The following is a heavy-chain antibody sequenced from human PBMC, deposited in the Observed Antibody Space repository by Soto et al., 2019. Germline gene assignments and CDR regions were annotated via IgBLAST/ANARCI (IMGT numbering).Heavy chain of an antibody. V-gene: IGHV4-59*12. Sequence: SETLSLTCTVSGGSIRSYCWTWIRQPPGEGLEWIGCICNSGTTYYNPSLKSRVTISVDRSKNQFSLKLSSVTAADTAVYYCASAYYYGSGRYGMDVWGQGTTVTVSS. CDR1: GGSIRSYC. D-gene: IGHD3-10*01. J-gene: IGHJ6*02. CDR2: ICNSGTT. CDR3: ASAYYYGSGRYGMDV.